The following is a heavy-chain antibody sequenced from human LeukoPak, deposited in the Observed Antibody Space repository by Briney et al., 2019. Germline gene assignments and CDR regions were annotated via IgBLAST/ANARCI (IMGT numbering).Heavy chain of an antibody. CDR1: GYTFTSYG. CDR2: ISAYNGNT. J-gene: IGHJ5*02. Sequence: ASVKVSCKASGYTFTSYGISWVRQAPGQGLEWMGWISAYNGNTNYAQKVQGRVTMTTDTSTSTAYMELRSLRSDDTAVYYCARPNCSGGSCYAGTSSWFDPWGQGTLVTVSS. D-gene: IGHD2-15*01. V-gene: IGHV1-18*01. CDR3: ARPNCSGGSCYAGTSSWFDP.